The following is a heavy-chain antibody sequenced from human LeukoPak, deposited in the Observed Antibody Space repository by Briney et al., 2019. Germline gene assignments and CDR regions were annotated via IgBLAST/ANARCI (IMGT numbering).Heavy chain of an antibody. V-gene: IGHV4-39*07. D-gene: IGHD2-15*01. Sequence: SSETLSLTCTVSGGSISSSSYYWGWIRQPPGKGLEWIGSIYYSGSTYYYPSLKSRVTMSVDTSKNQFSLKLSSVTAADTAVYYCAWGYCSGGSCYDFDSWGQGTLVTVSS. J-gene: IGHJ4*02. CDR1: GGSISSSSYY. CDR3: AWGYCSGGSCYDFDS. CDR2: IYYSGST.